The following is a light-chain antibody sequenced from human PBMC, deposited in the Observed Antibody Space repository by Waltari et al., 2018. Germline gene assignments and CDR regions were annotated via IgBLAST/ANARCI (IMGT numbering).Light chain of an antibody. CDR3: CSYAGSYTVL. CDR1: SRGVGALHT. Sequence: QSALSQPRSLTGSPGQSVTISCTGTSRGVGALHTVSWYQQHPGKAAKIMIDDVIKRPAGVPDRFSGSKSDNTASLTISGLQAEDEANYYCCSYAGSYTVLFGGGTKLTVL. J-gene: IGLJ2*01. V-gene: IGLV2-11*01. CDR2: DVI.